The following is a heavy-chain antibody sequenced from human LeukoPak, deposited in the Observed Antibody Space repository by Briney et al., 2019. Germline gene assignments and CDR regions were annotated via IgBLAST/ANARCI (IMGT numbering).Heavy chain of an antibody. Sequence: GGSLRLSCAASGFTFDDYGMSWVRQAPGKGLEWVSGINWNGGSTGYADSVKGRFTISRDNAKNSLYLQMNSLRAEDTALYYCARASRHYYDSSGYYVVACFDYWGQGTLVTVSS. CDR3: ARASRHYYDSSGYYVVACFDY. D-gene: IGHD3-22*01. V-gene: IGHV3-20*04. J-gene: IGHJ4*02. CDR1: GFTFDDYG. CDR2: INWNGGST.